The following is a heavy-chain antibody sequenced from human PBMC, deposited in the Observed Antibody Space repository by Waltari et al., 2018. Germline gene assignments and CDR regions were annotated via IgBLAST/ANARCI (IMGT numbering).Heavy chain of an antibody. J-gene: IGHJ5*02. CDR2: ISYDGSDL. Sequence: VQVVESGGGVVQPGKSLRLLCVGSGYDFSSVGIHWVRQTPVKGLEWIALISYDGSDLYYADSVKGRFTISRDISQNTVYLQMNSLRTEDTAIYYCVISTRFDPWGQGTLVSVSS. V-gene: IGHV3-30*03. CDR1: GYDFSSVG. D-gene: IGHD3-3*02. CDR3: VISTRFDP.